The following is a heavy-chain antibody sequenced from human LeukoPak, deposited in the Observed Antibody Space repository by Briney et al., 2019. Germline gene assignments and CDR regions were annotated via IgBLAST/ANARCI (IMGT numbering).Heavy chain of an antibody. D-gene: IGHD1-26*01. CDR2: ISSSGSTM. J-gene: IGHJ4*01. Sequence: GGSLRLSCAASGFTFSRYEMNWVRQAPGKGLEWLSYISSSGSTMYYADSVKGRITISRDNAKNSLYLQMNSLRAEDTAVYCCARVLAGATYFDYWGQGTLVTVSS. CDR1: GFTFSRYE. V-gene: IGHV3-48*03. CDR3: ARVLAGATYFDY.